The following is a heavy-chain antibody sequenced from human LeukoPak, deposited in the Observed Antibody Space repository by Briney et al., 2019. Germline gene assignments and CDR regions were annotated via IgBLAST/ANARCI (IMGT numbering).Heavy chain of an antibody. CDR3: ARATWSGYSYGLYYFDY. Sequence: SETLSLTCTVSGGSISSSSYYWGLIRQPPGKGLEYIGSIYYSGSTYYNPSLKSRVTISVDTSKKQFSLRLSSVSAADTAVYYCARATWSGYSYGLYYFDYWGQGTLVTVSS. V-gene: IGHV4-39*07. D-gene: IGHD5-18*01. J-gene: IGHJ4*02. CDR2: IYYSGST. CDR1: GGSISSSSYY.